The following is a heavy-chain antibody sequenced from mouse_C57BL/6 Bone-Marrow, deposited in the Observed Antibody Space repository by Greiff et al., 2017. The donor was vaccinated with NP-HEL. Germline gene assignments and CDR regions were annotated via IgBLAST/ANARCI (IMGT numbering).Heavy chain of an antibody. Sequence: DVKLVESEGGLVQPGSSMKLSCTASGFTFSDYYMAWVRQVPEKGLEWVANINYDGSSTYYLDSLKSRFIISRDNAKNILYLQMSSLKSEDTATYYCARVGIYYYGSSHWYFDVWGTGTTVTVSS. CDR1: GFTFSDYY. D-gene: IGHD1-1*01. V-gene: IGHV5-16*01. CDR2: INYDGSST. J-gene: IGHJ1*03. CDR3: ARVGIYYYGSSHWYFDV.